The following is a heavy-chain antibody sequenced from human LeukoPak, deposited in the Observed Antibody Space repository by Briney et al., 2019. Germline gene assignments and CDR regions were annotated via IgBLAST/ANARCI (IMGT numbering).Heavy chain of an antibody. D-gene: IGHD3-9*01. CDR3: ARLHYDVLTGPFDY. V-gene: IGHV3-66*04. J-gene: IGHJ4*02. Sequence: GGSLRLSCAASGFTVSSAWMSWVRQAPGKGLEWVSIIYSGGTTFYADSVKGRFTISRENSKNTLWLQMNSLRAEDTAVYYCARLHYDVLTGPFDYWGQGTLVTVSS. CDR2: IYSGGTT. CDR1: GFTVSSAW.